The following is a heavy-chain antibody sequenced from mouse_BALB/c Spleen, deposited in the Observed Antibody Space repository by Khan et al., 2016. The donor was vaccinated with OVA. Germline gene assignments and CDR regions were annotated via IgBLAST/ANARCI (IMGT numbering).Heavy chain of an antibody. CDR3: AGSVYYFYAYAMDY. Sequence: VQLKQSGPGLVKPSQSLSLTCTVTGYSITSEYAWNWIRQFPGNKLEWMGYISYSGSTNYNPSLKSRISVTRDTSKNQFFLQLNSVTTEDTATYYCAGSVYYFYAYAMDYWGQGTSVTVSS. CDR1: GYSITSEYA. CDR2: ISYSGST. J-gene: IGHJ4*01. D-gene: IGHD2-2*01. V-gene: IGHV3-2*02.